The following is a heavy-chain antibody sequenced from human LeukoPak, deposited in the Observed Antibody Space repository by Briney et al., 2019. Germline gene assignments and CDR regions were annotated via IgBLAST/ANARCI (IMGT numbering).Heavy chain of an antibody. CDR1: EFTFSSYG. J-gene: IGHJ4*02. D-gene: IGHD3-22*01. V-gene: IGHV3-23*01. CDR3: AKDGGSYYYDSSGYYADY. Sequence: GGSLRLSCAASEFTFSSYGMSWVRQAPGKGLEWVSAISGSGGSTYYADSVKGRFTISRDNSKNTLYLQMNSLRAEDTAVYYCAKDGGSYYYDSSGYYADYWGQGNLVTVSS. CDR2: ISGSGGST.